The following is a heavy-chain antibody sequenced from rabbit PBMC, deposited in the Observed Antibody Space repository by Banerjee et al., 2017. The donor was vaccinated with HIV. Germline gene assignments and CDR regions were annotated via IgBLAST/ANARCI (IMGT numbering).Heavy chain of an antibody. Sequence: QEQLVESGGGLVQPEGSLTLTCTASGFSFSSSYWICWVRQAPGKGLEWIACIYTGSSGNTYYASWAKGRFTITKTSSTTVTLQMTSLTAADTATYFCARDRYGGSSYYPDAFDPWGPGTLVTVS. D-gene: IGHD8-1*01. J-gene: IGHJ2*01. V-gene: IGHV1S45*01. CDR1: GFSFSSSYW. CDR3: ARDRYGGSSYYPDAFDP. CDR2: IYTGSSGNT.